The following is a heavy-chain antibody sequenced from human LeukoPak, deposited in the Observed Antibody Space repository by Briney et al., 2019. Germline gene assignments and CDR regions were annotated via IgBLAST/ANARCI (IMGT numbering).Heavy chain of an antibody. Sequence: SETLSLTCAVYGGSFSGYYWSWIRQPPGKGLEWIGSIYYSGTTSYNPSLKSRVTISVDTSKNQFSLQLSSVTAADTAVYYCARAYGDYYFYYWGQGTLVTVSS. CDR3: ARAYGDYYFYY. J-gene: IGHJ4*02. D-gene: IGHD4-17*01. CDR1: GGSFSGYY. V-gene: IGHV4-34*01. CDR2: IYYSGTT.